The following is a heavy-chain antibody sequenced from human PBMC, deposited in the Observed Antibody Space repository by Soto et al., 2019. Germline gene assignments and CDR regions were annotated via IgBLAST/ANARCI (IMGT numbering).Heavy chain of an antibody. V-gene: IGHV4-61*01. CDR3: ARTTAVPNTLRSRYFFDY. CDR2: VYYSGTT. Sequence: SETLSLTCSVSGGSVSYKTYYWSWIRQPPGKRLEWIGYVYYSGTTNYNPSLKSRVTISVDLSKNQFSLRLSSVTTADTALYYCARTTAVPNTLRSRYFFDYWGQGTLVTVSS. D-gene: IGHD4-17*01. J-gene: IGHJ4*02. CDR1: GGSVSYKTYY.